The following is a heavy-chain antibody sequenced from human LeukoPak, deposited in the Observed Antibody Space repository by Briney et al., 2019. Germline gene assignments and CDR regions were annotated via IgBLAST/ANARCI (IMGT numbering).Heavy chain of an antibody. J-gene: IGHJ4*02. CDR1: GFTFDDYA. CDR2: ISWNSGSI. Sequence: PGGSLRLSCAASGFTFDDYAMHWVRQAPGKGLEWVSGISWNSGSIGYADSVEGRFTISRDNAKNSLYLQMNSLRAEDTALYYCAKDKGRYNWNEGFDYWGQGTLVTVSS. CDR3: AKDKGRYNWNEGFDY. V-gene: IGHV3-9*01. D-gene: IGHD1-20*01.